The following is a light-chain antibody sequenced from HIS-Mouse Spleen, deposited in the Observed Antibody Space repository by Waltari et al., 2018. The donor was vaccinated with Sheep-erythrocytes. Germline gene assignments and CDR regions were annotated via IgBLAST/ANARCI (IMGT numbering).Light chain of an antibody. Sequence: NFMLTQPHSVSESPGKTVTISCTRSSGSIASNYVQWYQQRPGSAHTTVIYEDNQRPSGVPDRFSGSIDSSSNSASLTISGLKTEDEADYYCQSYDSSNYVFGTGTKVTVL. J-gene: IGLJ1*01. CDR1: SGSIASNY. CDR2: EDN. CDR3: QSYDSSNYV. V-gene: IGLV6-57*04.